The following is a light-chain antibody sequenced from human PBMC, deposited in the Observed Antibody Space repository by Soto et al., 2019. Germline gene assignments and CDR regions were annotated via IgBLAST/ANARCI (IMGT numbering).Light chain of an antibody. V-gene: IGLV2-8*01. Sequence: QSALTQPPSASGSPGQSVTISCTGNSSDVGAYKYVSWYQQYPGKAPKLMIYEVTKRPSGVPDRFSGSKSGNTASLTVSGLQAEDEADYYCTSYVGNDIWMFGVGTQLTVL. CDR2: EVT. J-gene: IGLJ3*02. CDR3: TSYVGNDIWM. CDR1: SSDVGAYKY.